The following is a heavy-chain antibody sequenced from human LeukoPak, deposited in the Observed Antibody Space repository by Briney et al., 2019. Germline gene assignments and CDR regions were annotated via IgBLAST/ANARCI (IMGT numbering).Heavy chain of an antibody. CDR1: GGSFSGYY. CDR3: ARGPTTTYYYDSSGYRGYYYGMDV. CDR2: INHSGST. D-gene: IGHD3-22*01. V-gene: IGHV4-34*01. Sequence: SETLSLTCAVYGGSFSGYYWSWIRQPPGEGLEWIGEINHSGSTNYNPSLKSRVTISVDTSKNQFSLKLSSVTAADTAVYYCARGPTTTYYYDSSGYRGYYYGMDVWGQGTTVTVSS. J-gene: IGHJ6*02.